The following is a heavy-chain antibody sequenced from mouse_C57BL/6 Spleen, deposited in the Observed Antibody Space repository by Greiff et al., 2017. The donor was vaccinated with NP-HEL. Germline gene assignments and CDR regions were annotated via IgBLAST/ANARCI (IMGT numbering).Heavy chain of an antibody. J-gene: IGHJ3*01. Sequence: EVKLMESGPGLVKPSQSLSLTCSVTGYSITSGYYWNWIRQFPGNKLEWMGYISYDGSNNYNPSLKNRISITRDTSKNQFFLKLNSVTTEDTATYYCAFYDGYTWFAYWGQGTLVTVSA. V-gene: IGHV3-6*01. CDR3: AFYDGYTWFAY. D-gene: IGHD2-3*01. CDR2: ISYDGSN. CDR1: GYSITSGYY.